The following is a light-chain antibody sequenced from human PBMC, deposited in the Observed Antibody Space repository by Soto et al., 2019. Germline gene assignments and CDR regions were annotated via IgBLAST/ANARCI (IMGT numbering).Light chain of an antibody. CDR3: CSYAGSSTYV. V-gene: IGLV2-23*02. J-gene: IGLJ1*01. CDR1: SSDVGSYTL. CDR2: EVS. Sequence: QSVLTQPASVSGSPGGSITISCTGTSSDVGSYTLVSWYQQHPGKAPKLMIYEVSKRPSGVSNRFSGSKSGNTASLTISGLQGEDEADYYCCSYAGSSTYVFGTGTKVTVL.